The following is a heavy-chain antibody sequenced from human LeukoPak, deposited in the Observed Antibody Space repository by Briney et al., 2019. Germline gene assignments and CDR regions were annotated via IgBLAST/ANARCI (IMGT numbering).Heavy chain of an antibody. CDR2: VIPVFGST. CDR1: GGTFDSYI. CDR3: ARGEGNYYDSSGYYLYYFDY. J-gene: IGHJ4*02. V-gene: IGHV1-8*01. D-gene: IGHD3-22*01. Sequence: GASVKVSCKVPGGTFDSYIMHWVRQAPGQGLEWMGRVIPVFGSTNYAQKFQGRVTMTRNTSISTAYMELSSLRSEDTAVYYCARGEGNYYDSSGYYLYYFDYWGQGTLVTVSS.